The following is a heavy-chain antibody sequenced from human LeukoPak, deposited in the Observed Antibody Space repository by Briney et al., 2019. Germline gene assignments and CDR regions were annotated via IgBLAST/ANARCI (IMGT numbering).Heavy chain of an antibody. V-gene: IGHV4-34*01. J-gene: IGHJ4*02. D-gene: IGHD3-3*01. CDR2: INHSGST. CDR3: ASSTDITIFGVVPHVDY. Sequence: PSETLSLTCAVYGGSFSGYYWSWIRQPPGKGLEWIGEINHSGSTNYNPSLKSRVTISVDTSKNQFSLKLSSVTAADTAVYYCASSTDITIFGVVPHVDYWGQGTLVTVSS. CDR1: GGSFSGYY.